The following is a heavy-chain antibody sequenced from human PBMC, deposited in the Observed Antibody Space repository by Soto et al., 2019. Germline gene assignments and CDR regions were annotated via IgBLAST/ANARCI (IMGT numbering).Heavy chain of an antibody. CDR2: ISAYNGNT. D-gene: IGHD3-10*01. CDR1: GYTFTSYG. Sequence: QVQLVQSGAEVKKPGASVKVSCKASGYTFTSYGISWVRQAPGQGLEWMGWISAYNGNTNYAQKLQGRVIMTRDTSTSTAYMELRSLRSVDTAVYYCARDHGSGKNLGRLEDYWGQGTLVTVSS. V-gene: IGHV1-18*01. CDR3: ARDHGSGKNLGRLEDY. J-gene: IGHJ4*02.